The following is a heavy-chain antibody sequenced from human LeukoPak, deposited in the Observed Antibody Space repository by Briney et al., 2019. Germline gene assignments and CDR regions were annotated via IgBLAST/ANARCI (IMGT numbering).Heavy chain of an antibody. CDR3: AKLVGATMTSAY. V-gene: IGHV3-23*01. CDR2: SSRSGDTT. Sequence: PGGSLRLSCAASGFTLSTYVMTWVRQAPGKGLEWVSSSSRSGDTTYYGDSVKGRFTISRYNSKNTLYLQMNSLRGDDTAIYYCAKLVGATMTSAYWGQGILVTVS. CDR1: GFTLSTYV. J-gene: IGHJ4*02. D-gene: IGHD1-26*01.